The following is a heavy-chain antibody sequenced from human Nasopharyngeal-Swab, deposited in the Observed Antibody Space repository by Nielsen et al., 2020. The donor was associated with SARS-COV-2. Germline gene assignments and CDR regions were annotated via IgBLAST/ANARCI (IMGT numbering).Heavy chain of an antibody. D-gene: IGHD1-14*01. CDR3: AREPERVVLVRGGPACYMDV. CDR2: INHSGST. CDR1: GGSFSGYY. J-gene: IGHJ6*03. V-gene: IGHV4-34*01. Sequence: SETLSLTCAVYGGSFSGYYWSRIRQPPGKGLEWIGEINHSGSTNYNPSLKSRVTISVDTSKNQFSLKLSSVTAADTAVYYCAREPERVVLVRGGPACYMDVWGKGTTVTVSS.